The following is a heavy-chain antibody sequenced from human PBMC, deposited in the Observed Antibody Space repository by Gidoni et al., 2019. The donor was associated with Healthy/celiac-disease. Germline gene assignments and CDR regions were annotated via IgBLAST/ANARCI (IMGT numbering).Heavy chain of an antibody. V-gene: IGHV3-21*01. Sequence: EVQLVESGVGLVKPGGSLRLSGSASGFTFGSYSMNWVRQARGKGLEWVSSISSSSSYIYYADSVRGRFTISRDNAKNSLYRQRNSLRAEDKAVYYCARCGWHRGVYDYYYMDVWGKGTTVTVSS. CDR1: GFTFGSYS. J-gene: IGHJ6*03. CDR3: ARCGWHRGVYDYYYMDV. CDR2: ISSSSSYI.